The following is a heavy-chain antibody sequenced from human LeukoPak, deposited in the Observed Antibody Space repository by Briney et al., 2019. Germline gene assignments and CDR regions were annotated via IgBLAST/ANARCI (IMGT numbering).Heavy chain of an antibody. CDR1: GGSISSGGYY. J-gene: IGHJ4*02. D-gene: IGHD3-10*01. CDR3: ARVAYGSGIIFDY. V-gene: IGHV4-31*03. CDR2: IYYSGST. Sequence: SETLSLTCTVSGGSISSGGYYWSWIRQHLGKGLEWIGYIYYSGSTYYNPSLKSRVTISVDTSKNQFSLKLSSVTAADTAVYYCARVAYGSGIIFDYWGQGTLVTVSS.